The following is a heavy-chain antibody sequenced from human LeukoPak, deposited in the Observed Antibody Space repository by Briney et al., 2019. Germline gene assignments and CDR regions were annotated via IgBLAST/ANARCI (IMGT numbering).Heavy chain of an antibody. J-gene: IGHJ4*02. V-gene: IGHV3-74*03. D-gene: IGHD4-23*01. CDR1: GFTFSNYW. CDR2: INSDGSST. Sequence: GGSLRLSCAASGFTFSNYWMHWVRQVPGKGLVWVSRINSDGSSTTYADSVKGRSTISRDNAKNTLFLQMNSLRADDTAVYYCARDFYYGGFWGQGTLVTVSS. CDR3: ARDFYYGGF.